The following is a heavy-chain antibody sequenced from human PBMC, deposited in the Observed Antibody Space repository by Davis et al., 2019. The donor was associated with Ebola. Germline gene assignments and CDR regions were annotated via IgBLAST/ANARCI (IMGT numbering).Heavy chain of an antibody. D-gene: IGHD3-22*01. CDR1: GFTFSNAW. V-gene: IGHV3-11*04. CDR2: ISSSGSTI. J-gene: IGHJ6*02. CDR3: ARRSDYYDSSGYRGRYYYYGMDV. Sequence: GESLKISCAASGFTFSNAWMSWVRQAPGKGLEWVSYISSSGSTIYYADSVKGRFTISRDNAKNSLYLQMNSLRAEDTAVYYCARRSDYYDSSGYRGRYYYYGMDVWGQGTTVTVSS.